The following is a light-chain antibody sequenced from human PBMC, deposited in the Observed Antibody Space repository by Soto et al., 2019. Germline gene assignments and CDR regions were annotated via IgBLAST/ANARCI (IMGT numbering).Light chain of an antibody. J-gene: IGKJ1*01. CDR1: QSGLYSSNNKNY. CDR3: QQYYSSPPT. V-gene: IGKV4-1*01. CDR2: WAS. Sequence: IVIPQSTDSLAVSLCWSSNINCQSGQSGLYSSNNKNYLAWYQQKPGQPPKLLIYWASTRESGVPDRFSGSGSGTDFTLTISSLQAEDVAVYYCQQYYSSPPTFGQGTKVDIK.